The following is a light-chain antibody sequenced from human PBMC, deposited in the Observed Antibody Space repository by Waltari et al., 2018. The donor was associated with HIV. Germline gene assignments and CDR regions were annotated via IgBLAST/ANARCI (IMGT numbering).Light chain of an antibody. Sequence: IPMTQSPSSLSASVGDTVVLTCRAIQDIDNRFAWYHQKPGRAPKLLISMTSVLESGVPSRFSGSGSGTTVTLTITGLQPDDFGTYFCQQYSTHYAFGQGTRVE. J-gene: IGKJ2*01. CDR3: QQYSTHYA. CDR1: QDIDNR. CDR2: MTS. V-gene: IGKV1-5*03.